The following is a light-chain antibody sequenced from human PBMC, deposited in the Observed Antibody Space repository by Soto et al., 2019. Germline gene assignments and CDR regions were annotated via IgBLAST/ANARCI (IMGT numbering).Light chain of an antibody. V-gene: IGKV3-20*01. CDR1: QSFSSIY. CDR2: GAS. Sequence: GPQSLSPDERATLPSRARQSFSSIYLAWYQQKPGQAPILHIYGASRRANGIPDRFSGSGSGTDFTLTISRLEPEDFAVYYCQQYGSSTLWTFGQGTKWDIK. CDR3: QQYGSSTLWT. J-gene: IGKJ1*01.